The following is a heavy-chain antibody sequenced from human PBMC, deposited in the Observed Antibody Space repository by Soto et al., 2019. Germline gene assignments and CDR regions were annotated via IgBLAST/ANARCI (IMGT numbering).Heavy chain of an antibody. J-gene: IGHJ6*03. D-gene: IGHD3-10*01. V-gene: IGHV3-74*01. CDR1: GFTFSSYW. CDR2: INSDGSST. CDR3: ASFYGSGSYSSYYYYYMDV. Sequence: GGPLRLSCAASGFTFSSYWMHWVRQAPGKGLVWVSRINSDGSSTSYADSVKGRFTISRDNAKNTLYLQMNSLRAEDTAVYYCASFYGSGSYSSYYYYYMDVWGKGTTVTVSS.